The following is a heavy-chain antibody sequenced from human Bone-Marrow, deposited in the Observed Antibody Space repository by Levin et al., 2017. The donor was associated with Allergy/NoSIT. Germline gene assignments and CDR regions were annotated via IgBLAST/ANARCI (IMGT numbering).Heavy chain of an antibody. J-gene: IGHJ4*02. Sequence: KISCKASGRTSSNYDMSWVRQAPGQGPEWMGAINPLFGTANYAQQFQGRVTIMADTSTTTAYMALTSLRYEDTAVYYCATRLGRGYFFDFWGQGTLVTVSS. CDR1: GRTSSNYD. D-gene: IGHD6-13*01. CDR2: INPLFGTA. CDR3: ATRLGRGYFFDF. V-gene: IGHV1-69*06.